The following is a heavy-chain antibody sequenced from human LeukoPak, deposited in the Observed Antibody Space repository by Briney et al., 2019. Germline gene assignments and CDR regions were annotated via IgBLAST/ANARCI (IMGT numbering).Heavy chain of an antibody. Sequence: GGSLRLSCAASGFTFSSYSMNWVRQAPGKGLEWISYITPSSSSIYYADSVRGRFTTSRDNAKNSMYLQMNSLRVEDTAVYYCARGGAARPDFWGQGTLVTVSS. D-gene: IGHD6-6*01. CDR2: ITPSSSSI. CDR3: ARGGAARPDF. CDR1: GFTFSSYS. J-gene: IGHJ4*02. V-gene: IGHV3-48*01.